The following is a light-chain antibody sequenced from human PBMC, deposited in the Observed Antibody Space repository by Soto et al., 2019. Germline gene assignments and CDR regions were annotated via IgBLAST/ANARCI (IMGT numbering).Light chain of an antibody. Sequence: VMTQSPANMSVSPGERVTLSCRASQNVATYVAWYQQKRCQAPRLLIYASSTRATDIPATFSGSGSGTQFSLTISSLQSEDSAVYYCQQYYLWALSFGGGTKVDI. CDR2: ASS. J-gene: IGKJ4*01. CDR3: QQYYLWALS. V-gene: IGKV3D-15*01. CDR1: QNVATY.